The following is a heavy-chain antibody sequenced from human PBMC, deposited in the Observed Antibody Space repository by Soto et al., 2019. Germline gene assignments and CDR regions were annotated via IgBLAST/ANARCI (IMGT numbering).Heavy chain of an antibody. CDR2: IYYSGST. CDR3: ARLTDSAYYYYGMDV. V-gene: IGHV4-39*01. D-gene: IGHD2-15*01. Sequence: SEPLSLTRTITGASISRTSYNWACTRQPPGKGLEWIGSIYYSGSTYYNPSLKSRVTISVDTSKNQFSLKLSSVTAADTAVYYCARLTDSAYYYYGMDVWGQGTTVT. J-gene: IGHJ6*02. CDR1: GASISRTSYN.